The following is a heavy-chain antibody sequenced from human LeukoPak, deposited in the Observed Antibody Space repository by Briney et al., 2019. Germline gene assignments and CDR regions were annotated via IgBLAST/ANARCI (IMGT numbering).Heavy chain of an antibody. D-gene: IGHD3-16*02. CDR3: ARGRYDYVWGSYRPRNDY. J-gene: IGHJ4*02. CDR1: GGSISSGSYY. CDR2: IYTSGST. Sequence: SQTLSLTCTVSGGSISSGSYYWSWIRQPAGKGLEWIGRIYTSGSTNYNPSLKSRVTISVDTSKNQFSLKLSSVTAADTAVYYCARGRYDYVWGSYRPRNDYWGQGTLVTVSS. V-gene: IGHV4-61*02.